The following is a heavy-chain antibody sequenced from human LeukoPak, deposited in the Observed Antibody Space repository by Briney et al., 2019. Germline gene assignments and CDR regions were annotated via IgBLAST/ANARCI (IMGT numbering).Heavy chain of an antibody. V-gene: IGHV3-30*18. CDR3: AKDDYDALGPYYFDY. CDR1: GFTFSSYG. D-gene: IGHD4/OR15-4a*01. CDR2: ISYDGSNK. Sequence: GGSLRLSCAASGFTFSSYGMHWVRQAPGKGLEWVAVISYDGSNKYYADSVKGRFTISRDNSKNTLYLQMNSLRAEDTAVYYCAKDDYDALGPYYFDYWGQGTLVTVSS. J-gene: IGHJ4*02.